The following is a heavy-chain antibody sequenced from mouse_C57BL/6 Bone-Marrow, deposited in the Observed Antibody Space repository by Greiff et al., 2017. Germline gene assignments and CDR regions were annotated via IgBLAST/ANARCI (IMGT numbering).Heavy chain of an antibody. Sequence: VQLLESGAELVRPGASVKLSCKASGYTFTSYGISWVKQRPGQGLEWIGEIYPRSGNTYYNEKFKGKATLTADKSSSTAYMELRSLTSEDSAVYSWASARIIWAVATDYGGRGNTTTVSA. CDR3: ASARIIWAVATDY. D-gene: IGHD1-1*01. CDR1: GYTFTSYG. J-gene: IGHJ2*01. V-gene: IGHV1-81*01. CDR2: IYPRSGNT.